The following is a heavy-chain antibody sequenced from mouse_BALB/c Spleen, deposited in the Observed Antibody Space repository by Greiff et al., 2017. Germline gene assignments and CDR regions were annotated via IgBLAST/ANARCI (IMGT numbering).Heavy chain of an antibody. CDR3: AGWLLGYAMDY. CDR1: GYTFTDYN. Sequence: EVQLVESGPELVKPGASVKISCKASGYTFTDYNMHWVKQSHGKSLEWIGYIYPYNGGTGYNQKFKSKATLTVDNSSSTAYMELRSLTSEDSAVYYCAGWLLGYAMDYWGQGTSVTVSS. D-gene: IGHD2-3*01. J-gene: IGHJ4*01. V-gene: IGHV1S29*02. CDR2: IYPYNGGT.